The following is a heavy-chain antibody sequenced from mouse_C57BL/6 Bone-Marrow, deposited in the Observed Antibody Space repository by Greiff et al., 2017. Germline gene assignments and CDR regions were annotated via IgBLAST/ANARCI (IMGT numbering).Heavy chain of an antibody. J-gene: IGHJ2*01. CDR3: ARQSLLWLRQGVDY. V-gene: IGHV5-6*02. D-gene: IGHD2-2*01. CDR2: ISSGGSYT. Sequence: EVKVVESGGDLVKPGGSLKLSCAASGFTFSSYGMSWVRQTPDKRLEWVATISSGGSYTYYPDSVKGRFTISRDNAKNTLYLQMSSLKSEDTAMYYCARQSLLWLRQGVDYWGQGTTLTVSS. CDR1: GFTFSSYG.